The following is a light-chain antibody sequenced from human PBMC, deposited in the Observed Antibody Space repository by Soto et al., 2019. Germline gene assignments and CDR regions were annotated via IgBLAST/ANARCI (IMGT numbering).Light chain of an antibody. Sequence: NFMLTQPHSVSESPGKTVIISCTRSSGRIASKYVQWYQQRPGSSPTTVIYEDYQRPSGVPDRFSGSIDSSSNSASLTISGLKTEDEADYYCQSYDSSNRVVFGGGTKVTVL. CDR2: EDY. V-gene: IGLV6-57*01. CDR3: QSYDSSNRVV. CDR1: SGRIASKY. J-gene: IGLJ2*01.